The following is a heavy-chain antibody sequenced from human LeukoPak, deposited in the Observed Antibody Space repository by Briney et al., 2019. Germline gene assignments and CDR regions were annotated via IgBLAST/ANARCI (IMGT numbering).Heavy chain of an antibody. V-gene: IGHV5-51*01. D-gene: IGHD1-20*01. CDR1: GYSFTSYC. CDR2: IYPGDSGP. J-gene: IGHJ3*01. Sequence: GESLKISCKVSGYSFTSYCNGWVRQRPGKGLEWMGIIYPGDSGPTYSPSFQGQVTISVDKSINTAYLQWSSLQASDTAMYYCGISGDRVPLQDDVFDVWGQGTMVTVSS. CDR3: GISGDRVPLQDDVFDV.